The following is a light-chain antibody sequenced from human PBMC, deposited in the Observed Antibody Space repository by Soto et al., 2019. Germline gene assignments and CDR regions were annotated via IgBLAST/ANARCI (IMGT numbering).Light chain of an antibody. CDR3: CSYAGSSYV. J-gene: IGLJ1*01. CDR1: SSDVGSYNL. Sequence: QSALTQPASVSGSPGQSITISCTGTSSDVGSYNLVSWYQQHPAKAAKLMIYEGSKRPSAVSNRSSGSKSGKTASLTIYGLEAEDEADYYCCSYAGSSYVFGTGTKLTVL. CDR2: EGS. V-gene: IGLV2-23*01.